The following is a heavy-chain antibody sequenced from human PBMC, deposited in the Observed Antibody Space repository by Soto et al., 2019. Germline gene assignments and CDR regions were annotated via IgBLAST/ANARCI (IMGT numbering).Heavy chain of an antibody. Sequence: GGSLRLSCPASGFTISSHWMHWVRRAPGKGLVRVSRIKGDGSAINYADSVRGRFTISRDNAKNTLDLQMNSLRGEVTAAYYCXREVAPAGLNRSSLMVVWGPGATVTISS. CDR3: XREVAPAGLNRSSLMVV. J-gene: IGHJ6*02. V-gene: IGHV3-74*01. D-gene: IGHD2-2*01. CDR2: IKGDGSAI. CDR1: GFTISSHW.